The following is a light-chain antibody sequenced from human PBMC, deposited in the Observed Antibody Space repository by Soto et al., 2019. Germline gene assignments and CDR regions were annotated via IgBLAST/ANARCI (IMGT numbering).Light chain of an antibody. V-gene: IGLV2-14*01. CDR3: SSYTSSSTYG. CDR2: DVS. J-gene: IGLJ1*01. Sequence: QSVLTQPASVSGSPVQSITISCTGTSSDVGGYNYVSWYQQHPGKAPKLMIYDVSNRPSGVSNRFSGSKSGNTASLTISGLQAEDEADYYCSSYTSSSTYGFGTGTKVTVL. CDR1: SSDVGGYNY.